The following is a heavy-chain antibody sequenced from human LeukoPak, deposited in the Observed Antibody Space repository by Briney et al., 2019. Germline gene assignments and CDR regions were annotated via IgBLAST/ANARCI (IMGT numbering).Heavy chain of an antibody. J-gene: IGHJ4*02. CDR1: GFTFSSYS. D-gene: IGHD3-10*01. CDR3: AKTSLLLWFGD. CDR2: ISSSSSYI. V-gene: IGHV3-21*04. Sequence: GGSLRLSCAASGFTFSSYSMNWVRQAPGKGLEWVSSISSSSSYIYYADSVKGRFTISRDNSKNTLYLQMNSLRAEDTAVYYCAKTSLLLWFGDWGQGTLVTVSS.